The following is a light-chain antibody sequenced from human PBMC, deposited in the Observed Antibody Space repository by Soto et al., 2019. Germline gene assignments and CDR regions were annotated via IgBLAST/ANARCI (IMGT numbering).Light chain of an antibody. CDR2: KAS. CDR1: QTISSW. V-gene: IGKV1-5*03. Sequence: DIQMTQSPSTLSGSVGDRVTITCRASQTISSWLAWYQQKTGKAPKLLIYKASTLKSGVPSRFSGSGSGTELTLTISSLQPDDFATYYCQHYYSNSEACGQGTKAELK. CDR3: QHYYSNSEA. J-gene: IGKJ1*01.